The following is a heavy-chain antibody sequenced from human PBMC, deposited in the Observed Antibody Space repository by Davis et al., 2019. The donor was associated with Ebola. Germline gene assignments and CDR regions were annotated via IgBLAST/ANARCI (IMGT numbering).Heavy chain of an antibody. CDR3: ARGGGSTQSGIDY. D-gene: IGHD3-10*01. J-gene: IGHJ4*02. V-gene: IGHV1-18*01. CDR2: ISTHKGDT. CDR1: GYSFIGYG. Sequence: ASVKVSCKASGYSFIGYGITWVRQAPGQGLEWVGWISTHKGDTNYVQNLRGRVTLTTATSTSTAYMELRGLTSDGTAVYYCARGGGSTQSGIDYWGQGTLVTVSS.